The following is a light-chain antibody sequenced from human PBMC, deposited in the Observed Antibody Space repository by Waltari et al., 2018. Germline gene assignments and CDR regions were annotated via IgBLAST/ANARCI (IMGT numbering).Light chain of an antibody. V-gene: IGLV2-23*02. CDR2: DVS. CDR3: CSYAGNYVWV. J-gene: IGLJ3*02. CDR1: SSDIGRYDI. Sequence: QSALTQPAAVSGSSGQSVTISCTGASSDIGRYDIVSWYQQHPGNAPKLVISDVSKRPSGVSGRFSGSKSGDTASLTISGLQFEDEADYYCCSYAGNYVWVFGGGTRLTVL.